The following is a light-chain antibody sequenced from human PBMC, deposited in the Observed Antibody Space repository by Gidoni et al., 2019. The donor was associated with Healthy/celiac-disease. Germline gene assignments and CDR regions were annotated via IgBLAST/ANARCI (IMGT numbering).Light chain of an antibody. CDR1: SSNIGGNT. V-gene: IGLV1-44*01. CDR2: SNN. Sequence: QSVLTQPPSASGTPGQRVTISCSGSSSNIGGNTVNWYQPLPGTAPKLLIYSNNQRPSGVPDRFSGSKSGTSASLAISGLQSEDEADYYCAAWDDSLNGYVVFGGGTKLTVL. J-gene: IGLJ2*01. CDR3: AAWDDSLNGYVV.